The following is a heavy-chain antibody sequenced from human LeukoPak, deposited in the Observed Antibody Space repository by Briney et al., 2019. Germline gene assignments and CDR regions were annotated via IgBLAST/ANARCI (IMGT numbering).Heavy chain of an antibody. J-gene: IGHJ4*02. CDR2: LYRDGST. CDR1: GFTASIYY. CDR3: ARGYGDYFTAGYFDY. Sequence: GGSLRLSCAVSGFTASIYYMTWVRQAPGKGLEWVSYLYRDGSTYYADSVKDRFSISRDNSKNTVYLQMNSLRAEDTAVYYCARGYGDYFTAGYFDYWGQGTLVTVSS. V-gene: IGHV3-66*01. D-gene: IGHD4-17*01.